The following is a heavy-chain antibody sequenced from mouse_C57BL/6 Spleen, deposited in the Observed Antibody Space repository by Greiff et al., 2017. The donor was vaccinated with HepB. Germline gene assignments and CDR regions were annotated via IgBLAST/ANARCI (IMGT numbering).Heavy chain of an antibody. D-gene: IGHD3-2*02. V-gene: IGHV1-76*01. CDR2: IYPGSGNT. CDR1: GYTFTDYY. J-gene: IGHJ2*01. CDR3: ARCDSSGPYYFYY. Sequence: VQLQQSGAELVRPGASVKLSCKASGYTFTDYYINWVKQRPGQGLEWIARIYPGSGNTYYKEKFKGKATLTAEKSSSTAYMQLSSLTSEDSAVYCGARCDSSGPYYFYYRGQGTTLTVAS.